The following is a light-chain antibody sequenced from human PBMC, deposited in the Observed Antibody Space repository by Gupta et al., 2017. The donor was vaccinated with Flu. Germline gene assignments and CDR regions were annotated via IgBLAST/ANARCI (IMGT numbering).Light chain of an antibody. Sequence: SPGERATLSCRASQSVSYYLAWYQQKPGQAPMLLIYDASNRATGIPARFSGSGAGTDFTLTISSREPEDFAVYYCHQRRNWPRGGTFGQGTKVEIK. J-gene: IGKJ1*01. V-gene: IGKV3-11*01. CDR1: QSVSYY. CDR2: DAS. CDR3: HQRRNWPRGGT.